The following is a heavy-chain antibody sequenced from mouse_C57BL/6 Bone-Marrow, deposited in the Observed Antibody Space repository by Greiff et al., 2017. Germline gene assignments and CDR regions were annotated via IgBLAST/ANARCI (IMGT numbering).Heavy chain of an antibody. D-gene: IGHD2-1*01. Sequence: EVQRVESEGGLVQPGSSMKLSCTASGFTFSDYYMAWVRQVPEKGLEWVANINYDGSSTYYLDSLKSRFIISRDNAKNILYLQMSSLKSEDTATYYCARERGNYPFARRGQGTLVTVSA. V-gene: IGHV5-16*01. J-gene: IGHJ3*01. CDR2: INYDGSST. CDR1: GFTFSDYY. CDR3: ARERGNYPFAR.